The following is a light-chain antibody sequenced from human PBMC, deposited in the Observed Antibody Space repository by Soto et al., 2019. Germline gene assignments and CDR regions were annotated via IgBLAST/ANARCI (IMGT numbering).Light chain of an antibody. Sequence: EIVLTQSPGTLSLSPGERATLSCRASQSVSTSYLAWYQQKPGQAPRLLIYGASSRATGIPDRFTGSGSGTDFTLTISSLEPEDSAVYYCQQRNAWPRNTFGQGTKLEI. CDR1: QSVSTSY. J-gene: IGKJ2*01. CDR2: GAS. V-gene: IGKV3D-20*02. CDR3: QQRNAWPRNT.